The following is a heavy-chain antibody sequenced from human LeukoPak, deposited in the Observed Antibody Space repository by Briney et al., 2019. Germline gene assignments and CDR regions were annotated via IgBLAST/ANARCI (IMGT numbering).Heavy chain of an antibody. J-gene: IGHJ4*02. Sequence: ASVKVSCKASGYTFTSYDINGVRQATGQGLEWMGWMNPNSGNTGYAQKFQGRVTVTRDTSTSTVHMELSGLRSEDTAVYYCARDQEGFDYWGQGTLVTVSS. CDR1: GYTFTSYD. V-gene: IGHV1-8*01. CDR3: ARDQEGFDY. CDR2: MNPNSGNT.